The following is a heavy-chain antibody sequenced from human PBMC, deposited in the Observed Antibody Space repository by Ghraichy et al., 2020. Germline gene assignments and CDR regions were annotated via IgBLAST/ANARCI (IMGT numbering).Heavy chain of an antibody. V-gene: IGHV4-61*02. CDR2: IYTSGST. CDR1: GGSISSGSYY. Sequence: SQTLSLTCTVSGGSISSGSYYWSWIRQPAGKGLEWIGRIYTSGSTNYNPSLKSRVTISVDTSKNQFSLKLSSVTAADTAVYYCARATDTAMDYGFNWFDPWGQGTLVTVSS. CDR3: ARATDTAMDYGFNWFDP. D-gene: IGHD5-18*01. J-gene: IGHJ5*02.